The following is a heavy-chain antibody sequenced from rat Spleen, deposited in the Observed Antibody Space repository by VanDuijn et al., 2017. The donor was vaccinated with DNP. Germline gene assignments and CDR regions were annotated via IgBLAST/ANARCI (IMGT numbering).Heavy chain of an antibody. V-gene: IGHV5-19*01. D-gene: IGHD1-11*01. Sequence: EVQLVESGGGLVQPGRSLKLSCAASGFTFSNYGMHWIRQAPTKGLEWVASISPSGGSTYYRDSVKGRFTISRENAKSTLYLQMDSLRSEDTATYYCATDVATEGIGDYWGQGVMVTVSS. CDR3: ATDVATEGIGDY. CDR1: GFTFSNYG. CDR2: ISPSGGST. J-gene: IGHJ2*01.